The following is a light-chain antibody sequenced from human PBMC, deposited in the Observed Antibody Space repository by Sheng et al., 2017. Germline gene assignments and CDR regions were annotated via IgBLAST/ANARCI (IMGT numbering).Light chain of an antibody. CDR3: QKYNSALLFT. J-gene: IGKJ3*01. Sequence: DIQMTQSPSSLSASVGDRVTITCRASQGISNYLAWYQQKPGKVPKLLIYAASTLQSGVPSRFSGSGSGTDFTLTISSLQPEDVATYYCQKYNSALLFTFGPGTKVGYQT. V-gene: IGKV1-27*01. CDR1: QGISNY. CDR2: AAS.